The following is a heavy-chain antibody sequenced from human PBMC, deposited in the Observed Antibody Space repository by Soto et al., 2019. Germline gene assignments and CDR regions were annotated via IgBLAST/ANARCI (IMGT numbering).Heavy chain of an antibody. CDR3: ASANGSYSHGDS. Sequence: EVQLVQSGAEVKQPGESLEISCKGSGYRFFSYWIGWVRQMPGKGLEWMGIIYPGDSEATYSPAFQGQVTISADKSISTAYLQWRSLKASDSAMYYCASANGSYSHGDSWGQGTLVTVSS. V-gene: IGHV5-51*01. CDR2: IYPGDSEA. J-gene: IGHJ4*02. CDR1: GYRFFSYW. D-gene: IGHD1-26*01.